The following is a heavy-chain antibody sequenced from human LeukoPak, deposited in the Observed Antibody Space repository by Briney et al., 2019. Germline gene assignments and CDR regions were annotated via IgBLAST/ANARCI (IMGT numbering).Heavy chain of an antibody. D-gene: IGHD3-3*01. CDR3: ARAGYDFWSGHYYYYGMDV. V-gene: IGHV3-30*19. CDR2: ISYDGSNK. CDR1: GFTFSSYG. Sequence: GRSLRLSCAASGFTFSSYGMHWVRQAPGKGLEWVAVISYDGSNKYYADSVKGRFTISRDNSKNTLYLQMNSLRAEDTAVYYRARAGYDFWSGHYYYYGMDVWGQGTTVTVSS. J-gene: IGHJ6*02.